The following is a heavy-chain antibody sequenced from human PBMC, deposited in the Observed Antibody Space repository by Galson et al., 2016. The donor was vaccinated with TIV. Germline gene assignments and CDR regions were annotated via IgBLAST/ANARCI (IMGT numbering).Heavy chain of an antibody. D-gene: IGHD2-15*01. CDR2: IYTSGIT. V-gene: IGHV4-61*02. CDR3: ARVVGYCSGDDCLLEAAFDI. CDR1: GAFIRGGSYY. Sequence: TLSLTCTVSGAFIRGGSYYWNWIRQPAGKGLEWIGRIYTSGITNHHPPPKSRLTISVDASKNQFSLKLTSVTAADTAVYYCARVVGYCSGDDCLLEAAFDIWGQGTLVSVSS. J-gene: IGHJ3*02.